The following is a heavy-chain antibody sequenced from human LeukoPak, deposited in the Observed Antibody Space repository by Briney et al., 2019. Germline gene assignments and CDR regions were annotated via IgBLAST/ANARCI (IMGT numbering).Heavy chain of an antibody. Sequence: GGSLRLSCAASGFTFSSYWMSWVRQAPGKGLEWVANIKQDGSEKYYVDSVKGRFTISRDNAKNSLYLQMNSLRAEDTAVYYCARAMLAGLELGGFDPWGQGTLVTVSS. CDR3: ARAMLAGLELGGFDP. V-gene: IGHV3-7*01. CDR1: GFTFSSYW. J-gene: IGHJ5*02. CDR2: IKQDGSEK. D-gene: IGHD3-10*01.